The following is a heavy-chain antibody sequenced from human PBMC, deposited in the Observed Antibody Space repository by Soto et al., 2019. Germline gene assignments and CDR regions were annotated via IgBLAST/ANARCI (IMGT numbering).Heavy chain of an antibody. CDR2: TYYRSHWSN. Sequence: QVQLQQSGPGLVKPSQTLSLTCAISGDSVSSNSAAWHWIRQSPSRGLEWLGRTYYRSHWSNDYAVSVRSRITINPDTSKNHFSLQLNSVSPEDTAVYYCVHSSSSYYYLIDVWGQGTTVTVSS. J-gene: IGHJ6*02. CDR3: VHSSSSYYYLIDV. CDR1: GDSVSSNSAA. D-gene: IGHD6-13*01. V-gene: IGHV6-1*01.